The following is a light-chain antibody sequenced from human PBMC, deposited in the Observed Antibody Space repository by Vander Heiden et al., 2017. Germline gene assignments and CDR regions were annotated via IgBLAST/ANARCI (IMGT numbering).Light chain of an antibody. CDR3: QQYNNWPPWT. CDR1: QSVSSN. CDR2: GAS. Sequence: VMTPSPATLSVSPGERATLSCRASQSVSSNLAWYQQKPGQAPRLLIYGASTRATGIPARFSGSGSGTEFTLTISSLQSEDFAVYYCQQYNNWPPWTFGQGTKVEIK. V-gene: IGKV3-15*01. J-gene: IGKJ1*01.